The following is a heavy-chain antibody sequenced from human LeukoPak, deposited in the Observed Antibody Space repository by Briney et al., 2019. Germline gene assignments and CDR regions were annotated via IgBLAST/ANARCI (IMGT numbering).Heavy chain of an antibody. Sequence: SVKVSCKVSGGSFTNNAISWVRQAPGKGLKWMGRILPIFGTAEYAERFQGRLTLTADKSTTTAYIELTSLKIEDTALYFCTRGKGFVGHFDFWGQGTLVTVSS. CDR1: GGSFTNNA. D-gene: IGHD3-3*01. J-gene: IGHJ4*02. CDR2: ILPIFGTA. CDR3: TRGKGFVGHFDF. V-gene: IGHV1-69*06.